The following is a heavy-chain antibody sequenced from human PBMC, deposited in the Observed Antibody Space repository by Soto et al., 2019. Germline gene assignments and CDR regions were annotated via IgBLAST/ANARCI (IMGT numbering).Heavy chain of an antibody. J-gene: IGHJ3*02. Sequence: GGSLRLSCAASGFTFSSYAMHWVRQAPGKGLEWVAVISYDGSNKYYADSVKGRFTISRDNSKNTLYLQMNSLRAEDTAVYYCARDSYSGSYQGDDAFDIWGQGTMVTVSS. V-gene: IGHV3-30*04. CDR3: ARDSYSGSYQGDDAFDI. CDR2: ISYDGSNK. D-gene: IGHD1-26*01. CDR1: GFTFSSYA.